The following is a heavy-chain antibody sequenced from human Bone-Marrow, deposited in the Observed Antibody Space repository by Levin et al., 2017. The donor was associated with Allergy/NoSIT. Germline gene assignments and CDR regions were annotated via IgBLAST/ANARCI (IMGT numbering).Heavy chain of an antibody. CDR1: GYTFTKYW. V-gene: IGHV5-10-1*01. CDR3: TSRSPGIAAADADY. J-gene: IGHJ4*02. Sequence: GGSLRLSCKASGYTFTKYWITWVRQMPGKGLEWMGRIDPSDSYVKYSPSFQGHVTMSVDKSTSTAYLQWSSLKASDTAKYYCTSRSPGIAAADADYWGQGTLIIVSS. D-gene: IGHD6-13*01. CDR2: IDPSDSYV.